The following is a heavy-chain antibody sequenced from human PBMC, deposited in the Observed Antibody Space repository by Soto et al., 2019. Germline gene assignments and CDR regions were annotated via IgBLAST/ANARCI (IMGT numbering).Heavy chain of an antibody. J-gene: IGHJ6*03. CDR3: ARGLGYITYYYYYYMDV. CDR1: GGSISSGGYY. Sequence: SETLSLTCTVSGGSISSGGYYWSWIRQHPGKGLEWIGYIYYSGSTYYNPSLKSRVTISVDTSKNQFSLKLSSVTAADTAVYYCARGLGYITYYYYYYMDVWGKGTTVTVSS. D-gene: IGHD1-1*01. V-gene: IGHV4-31*03. CDR2: IYYSGST.